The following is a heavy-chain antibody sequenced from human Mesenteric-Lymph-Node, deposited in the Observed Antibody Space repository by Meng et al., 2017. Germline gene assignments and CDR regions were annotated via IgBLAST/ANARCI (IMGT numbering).Heavy chain of an antibody. J-gene: IGHJ4*02. Sequence: EVQLVESGGGLVKPGGYRRLSCAASGFTFSSYTMNWVRRAPGKGLEWVSSISSSSNYIYSADSVKGRFTISRDNAKNSLYLQMNSLRAEDTAVYYCARDTPGLLFDYWGQGTLVTVSS. V-gene: IGHV3-21*01. CDR3: ARDTPGLLFDY. CDR2: ISSSSNYI. D-gene: IGHD5-18*01. CDR1: GFTFSSYT.